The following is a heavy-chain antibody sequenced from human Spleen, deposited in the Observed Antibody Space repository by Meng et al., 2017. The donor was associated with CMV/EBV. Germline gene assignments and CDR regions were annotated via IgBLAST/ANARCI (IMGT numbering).Heavy chain of an antibody. CDR3: ARKNSKDYYYGMDV. CDR2: ISSSSTYI. Sequence: GESLKISCAASGFTFSPYRMTWVRQAPGKGLEWVSSISSSSTYIYYADSVRGRFTISRDNSKNTLYLQMNSLRAEDTAVYYCARKNSKDYYYGMDVWGQGTTVTVSS. V-gene: IGHV3-21*01. J-gene: IGHJ6*02. CDR1: GFTFSPYR. D-gene: IGHD2/OR15-2a*01.